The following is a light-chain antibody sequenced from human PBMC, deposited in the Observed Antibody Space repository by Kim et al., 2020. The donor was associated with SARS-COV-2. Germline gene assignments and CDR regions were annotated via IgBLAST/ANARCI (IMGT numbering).Light chain of an antibody. V-gene: IGKV1-12*01. CDR2: AAS. Sequence: DIQMTQSPSFVSASVGDTVTITCRASQGISTGLAWYQQKPGKAPELLIYAASSLKSGVPSRFSGSGSGTDFTLTIGSLQPEDFATYYCQQANNFPLAFGRGTKLEI. CDR1: QGISTG. CDR3: QQANNFPLA. J-gene: IGKJ2*01.